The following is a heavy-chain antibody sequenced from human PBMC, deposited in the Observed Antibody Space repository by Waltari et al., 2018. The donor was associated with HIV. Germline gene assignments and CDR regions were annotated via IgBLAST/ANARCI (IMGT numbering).Heavy chain of an antibody. CDR1: GYTFNSYD. Sequence: QVQLVQSGAAEQKPGASARVSCKASGYTFNSYDINWVRQATGQGLEWMGWMNPNSGNTGSAQKFQGRVTMTRNTSISTAYMELSSLISEDTAVYYCARNMVTTRQYDYWGQGSLVTVSS. J-gene: IGHJ4*02. V-gene: IGHV1-8*01. D-gene: IGHD4-17*01. CDR3: ARNMVTTRQYDY. CDR2: MNPNSGNT.